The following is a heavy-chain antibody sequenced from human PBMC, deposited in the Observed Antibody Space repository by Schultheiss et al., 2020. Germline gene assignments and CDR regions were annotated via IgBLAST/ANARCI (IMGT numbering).Heavy chain of an antibody. J-gene: IGHJ3*02. CDR3: AKESRTVVVVAATHDDAFDI. Sequence: GGSLRLSCAASGFTFSSYWMHWVRQAPGKGLVWVSRINSDGSSTSYADSVKGRFTISRDNAKNSLYLQMNSLRAEDTAVYYCAKESRTVVVVAATHDDAFDIWGQGTMVTVSS. CDR1: GFTFSSYW. D-gene: IGHD2-15*01. V-gene: IGHV3-74*01. CDR2: INSDGSST.